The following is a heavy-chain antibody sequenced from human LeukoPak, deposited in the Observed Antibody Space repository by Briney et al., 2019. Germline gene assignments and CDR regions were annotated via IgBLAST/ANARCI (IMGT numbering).Heavy chain of an antibody. J-gene: IGHJ4*02. V-gene: IGHV3-48*03. CDR3: ARVNQWGTRNYFDY. CDR1: GFTFSSYE. Sequence: PGGSLRLSCAATGFTFSSYEMNWVRQAPGKGLEWVSYISSSGSTIYYADSVKGRLTISRDNAKNSLYLQMNSLRAEDTAVYYCARVNQWGTRNYFDYWGQGTLVTVSS. D-gene: IGHD3-16*01. CDR2: ISSSGSTI.